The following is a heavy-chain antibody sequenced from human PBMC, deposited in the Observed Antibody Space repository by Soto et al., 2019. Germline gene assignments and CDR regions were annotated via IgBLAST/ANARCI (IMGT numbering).Heavy chain of an antibody. V-gene: IGHV3-7*04. J-gene: IGHJ6*02. Sequence: PGGSLRLSCAASGFTFSSYWMSWVRQAPGKGLEWVANIKQDGSEKYYVDSVKGRFTISRDNAKNSLYLQMNSLRAEDTAVYYCARARIPYYYGSGSRFSFYYYYRMDVWGQGTTVTVSS. CDR1: GFTFSSYW. CDR3: ARARIPYYYGSGSRFSFYYYYRMDV. D-gene: IGHD3-10*01. CDR2: IKQDGSEK.